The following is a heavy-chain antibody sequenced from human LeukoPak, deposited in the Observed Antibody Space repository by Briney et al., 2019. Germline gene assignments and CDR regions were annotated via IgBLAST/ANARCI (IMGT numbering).Heavy chain of an antibody. V-gene: IGHV4-39*01. CDR3: VRGSTLRHYQY. CDR2: IYYSGST. J-gene: IGHJ4*02. CDR1: GGSISSSTYY. D-gene: IGHD3-16*01. Sequence: PSETLSLTCTVSGGSISSSTYYWGWIRRPPGKGLEWIGSIYYSGSTYYNPSLKSRDTVSVDTPKNQFSLNLSSVTAADTAVYYCVRGSTLRHYQYWGQGTLVTVSS.